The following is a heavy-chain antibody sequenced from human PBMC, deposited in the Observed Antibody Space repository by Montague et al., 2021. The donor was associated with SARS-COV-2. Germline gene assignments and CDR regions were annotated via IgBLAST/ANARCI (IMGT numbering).Heavy chain of an antibody. CDR2: INHSGTT. J-gene: IGHJ4*02. CDR1: GGSFSGYY. Sequence: SETLSLTCVVYGGSFSGYYWTWIRQSPGKGLEWIAEINHSGTTNYNFNPSLRSRVTISVDTSKSQFSLKLSSVTAADTGVYYCARWDPQTLTLIGLRGKSASDYWGQGTMVTFSS. D-gene: IGHD4-23*01. CDR3: ARWDPQTLTLIGLRGKSASDY. V-gene: IGHV4-34*01.